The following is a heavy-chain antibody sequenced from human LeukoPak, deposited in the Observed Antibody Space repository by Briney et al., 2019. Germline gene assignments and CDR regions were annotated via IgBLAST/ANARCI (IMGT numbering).Heavy chain of an antibody. Sequence: ASVKVSCKASGYTFTTYDINWVRQATGQGLEWMGWMNPNSGDTVYAQKFQGRVTMTRDTSISTAYMELSSLRSEDMAVYYSARGKYSYGHSQFDYWGQGTLVTVSS. CDR3: ARGKYSYGHSQFDY. CDR2: MNPNSGDT. D-gene: IGHD5-18*01. CDR1: GYTFTTYD. V-gene: IGHV1-8*01. J-gene: IGHJ4*02.